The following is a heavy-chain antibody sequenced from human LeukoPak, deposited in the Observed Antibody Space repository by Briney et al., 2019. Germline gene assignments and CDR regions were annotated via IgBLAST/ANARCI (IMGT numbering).Heavy chain of an antibody. V-gene: IGHV4-39*07. Sequence: PSETLSLTCTVSGGSISSSSYYWDWIRKPPGKGLEWIGSIYYSGNTNYNPSLKSRVTISVDTSKNQYSLKLRSVTAADTAVYYCARLTKNDSGSFRFGKKKRGYIDVWGKGTTVTISS. J-gene: IGHJ6*03. CDR2: IYYSGNT. D-gene: IGHD3-10*01. CDR3: ARLTKNDSGSFRFGKKKRGYIDV. CDR1: GGSISSSSYY.